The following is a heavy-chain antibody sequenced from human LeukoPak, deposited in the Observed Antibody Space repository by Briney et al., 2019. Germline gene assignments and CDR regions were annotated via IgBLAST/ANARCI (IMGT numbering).Heavy chain of an antibody. J-gene: IGHJ4*02. D-gene: IGHD1-1*01. CDR1: GGSFSGYY. Sequence: ETLSLTCAVYGGSFSGYYWSWIRQPPGKELEWVGRIKNNADGGTTEYAAPVKGRFTISRDDSKNTLYLQMNSLKTEDTAAYYCTTENWRSTHWGQGTLVTVSS. V-gene: IGHV3-15*05. CDR3: TTENWRSTH. CDR2: IKNNADGGTT.